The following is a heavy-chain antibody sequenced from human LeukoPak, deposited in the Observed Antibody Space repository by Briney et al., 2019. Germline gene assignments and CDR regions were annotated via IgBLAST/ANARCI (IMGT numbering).Heavy chain of an antibody. V-gene: IGHV4-39*07. CDR2: IYHSGST. J-gene: IGHJ4*02. CDR1: GGSISSSSYY. D-gene: IGHD3-22*01. CDR3: ARGRRYYDSSGYYSPPQKYYFDY. Sequence: SETLSLTCTVSGGSISSSSYYWGWIRQPPGKGLEWIGSIYHSGSTYYNPSLKSRVTISVDTSKNQFSLKLSSVTAADTAVYYCARGRRYYDSSGYYSPPQKYYFDYWGQGTLVTVSS.